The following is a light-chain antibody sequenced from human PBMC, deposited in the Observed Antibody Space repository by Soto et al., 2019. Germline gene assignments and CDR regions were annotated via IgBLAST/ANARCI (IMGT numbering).Light chain of an antibody. CDR2: DAS. V-gene: IGKV3-15*01. Sequence: IVMTHSPATLSVSPGESATLSCRASQRISRNLAWYQQKPGQAPRLLIYDASTRATAIPARFSGSGSETVFTLTISSLQSEDSAVYYCQQYNNWPPWTFGQGTKVDIK. J-gene: IGKJ1*01. CDR1: QRISRN. CDR3: QQYNNWPPWT.